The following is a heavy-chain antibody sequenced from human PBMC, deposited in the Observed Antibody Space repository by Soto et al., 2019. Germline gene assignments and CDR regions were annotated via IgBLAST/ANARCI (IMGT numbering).Heavy chain of an antibody. J-gene: IGHJ4*02. CDR2: INAGNDDT. CDR1: GYVFTSYV. CDR3: ARLDYSGYGC. D-gene: IGHD5-12*01. Sequence: GASVKVSCKTSGYVFTSYVIHWVRQAPGQRPEWMGWINAGNDDTRYSPNFQDRVTITRDTSASTVYMEVSSLRSEDTAVYYCARLDYSGYGCWGQGTLVTVSS. V-gene: IGHV1-3*01.